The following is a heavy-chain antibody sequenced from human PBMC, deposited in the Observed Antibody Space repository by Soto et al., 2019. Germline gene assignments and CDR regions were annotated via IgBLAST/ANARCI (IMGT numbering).Heavy chain of an antibody. V-gene: IGHV3-21*01. CDR1: GFTFSSYS. J-gene: IGHJ5*02. CDR2: ISSSSSYI. CDR3: ARAPYDFWSGSSNWFDP. D-gene: IGHD3-3*01. Sequence: GGSLRLSCAASGFTFSSYSMNWVRQAPGKGLEWVSSISSSSSYIYYADSVKGRFTISRDNAKNTLYLQMNSLRAEDTAVYYCARAPYDFWSGSSNWFDPRGQGTLVTGSS.